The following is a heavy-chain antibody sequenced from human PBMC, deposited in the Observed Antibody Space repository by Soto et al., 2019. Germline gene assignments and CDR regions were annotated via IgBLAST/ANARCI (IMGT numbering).Heavy chain of an antibody. CDR2: IYYSGST. V-gene: IGHV4-39*01. CDR1: GGSISSSSYY. J-gene: IGHJ4*02. CDR3: ARQYVAAAVIEY. Sequence: SETLSLTCTVSGGSISSSSYYWGWIRQPPGKGLEWIGSIYYSGSTYYNPSLKSRVTISVDTSKNQFSLKLSSVTAADTAVYYCARQYVAAAVIEYWGQGTLVTVSS. D-gene: IGHD6-13*01.